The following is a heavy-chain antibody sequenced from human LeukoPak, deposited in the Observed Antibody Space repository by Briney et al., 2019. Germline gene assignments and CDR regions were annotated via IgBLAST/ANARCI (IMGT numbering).Heavy chain of an antibody. CDR2: IYLSGST. D-gene: IGHD2-15*01. CDR3: ARYSPAMGYFDY. Sequence: GSLRLSCAASGFTFSSYAMHWVRQAPGKGLEWIGSIYLSGSTYYNPSLKSRVTISVDTSKNQFSLKLSSVTAADTAVYYCARYSPAMGYFDYWGQGTLVTVSS. V-gene: IGHV4-38-2*01. CDR1: GFTFSSYA. J-gene: IGHJ4*02.